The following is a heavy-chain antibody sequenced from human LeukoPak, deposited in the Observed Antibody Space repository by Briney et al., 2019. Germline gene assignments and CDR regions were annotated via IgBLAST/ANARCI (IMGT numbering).Heavy chain of an antibody. J-gene: IGHJ4*02. Sequence: TGGSLRLSCVASGFTFSRSWMDWVRQAPGKGLEWVANIKEDGSQTYYVDSAKGRSTISRDNAKNSLYLQMDSLRVEDTAIYYCSKSLDYWGRGTLVTVSS. V-gene: IGHV3-7*01. CDR3: SKSLDY. CDR1: GFTFSRSW. CDR2: IKEDGSQT.